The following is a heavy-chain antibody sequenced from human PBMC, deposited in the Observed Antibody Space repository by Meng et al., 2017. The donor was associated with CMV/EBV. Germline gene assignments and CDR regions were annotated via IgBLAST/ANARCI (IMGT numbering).Heavy chain of an antibody. CDR1: GFTFSSYG. J-gene: IGHJ6*02. Sequence: GGSLRLSCAASGFTFSSYGMHWVRQAPGKGLEWVAVIWYDGSNKYYADSVKGRFTISRDNSKNTLYLQMNSLRAEDTAVYYCARVGSKHEPNYYYYGMDVWGQGTTVTVSS. D-gene: IGHD1-26*01. V-gene: IGHV3-33*01. CDR3: ARVGSKHEPNYYYYGMDV. CDR2: IWYDGSNK.